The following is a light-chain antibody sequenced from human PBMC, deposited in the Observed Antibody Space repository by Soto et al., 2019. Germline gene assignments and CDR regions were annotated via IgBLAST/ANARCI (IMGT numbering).Light chain of an antibody. Sequence: DVVMTQSPLSLSVTLGQPASISCRSSRSLLYSDGITYFNWFHQRPGQPPRRLIHNVSIRDSGVPDRFSGTGSGTDFTLKISRMEAEDVGVYYCMQATYWPGTFGQGANVDIK. V-gene: IGKV2-30*01. CDR1: RSLLYSDGITY. CDR3: MQATYWPGT. CDR2: NVS. J-gene: IGKJ1*01.